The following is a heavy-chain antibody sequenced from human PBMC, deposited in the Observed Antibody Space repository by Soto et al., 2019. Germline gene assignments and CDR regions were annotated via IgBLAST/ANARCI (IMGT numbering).Heavy chain of an antibody. CDR1: GGSFSTYY. Sequence: SGTLSLTCVVSGGSFSTYYYNWIRQPPGKGLEWIGEINHSGNNNYSPSLKSRVTMSLDTSKNQFSLKLTSVTAADTAVYYCARGGSNDWQVAFDIWGQGTIVTVSS. J-gene: IGHJ3*02. CDR3: ARGGSNDWQVAFDI. V-gene: IGHV4-34*01. D-gene: IGHD3-9*01. CDR2: INHSGNN.